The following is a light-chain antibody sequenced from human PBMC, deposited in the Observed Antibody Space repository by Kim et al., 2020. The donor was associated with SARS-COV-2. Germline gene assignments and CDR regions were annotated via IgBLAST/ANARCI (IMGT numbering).Light chain of an antibody. CDR1: QDISNA. CDR2: AAS. J-gene: IGKJ5*01. V-gene: IGKV1-16*02. Sequence: ASVGDRVTITCRASQDISNALAWFQQKPGIATKSLIYAASSLQSGVPSKFSGSGSGTEFTLTISSLQPEDFATYFCQQHNDYPSTFGQGTQLEIK. CDR3: QQHNDYPST.